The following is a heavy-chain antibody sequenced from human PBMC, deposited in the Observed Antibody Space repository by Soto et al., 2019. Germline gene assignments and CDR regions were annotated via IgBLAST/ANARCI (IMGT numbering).Heavy chain of an antibody. CDR3: EGEIRNGAYWGWFAP. CDR1: GYTFTSYD. V-gene: IGHV1-8*01. D-gene: IGHD4-17*01. J-gene: IGHJ5*02. CDR2: MNPNSGNT. Sequence: ASVKVSCKASGYTFTSYDINWVRQATGQGLEYLGWMNPNSGNTAYVQKFQGRVTMTWDTSITTAYMELSSLRSEDTAVYFCEGEIRNGAYWGWFAPWGQGTLDTVSS.